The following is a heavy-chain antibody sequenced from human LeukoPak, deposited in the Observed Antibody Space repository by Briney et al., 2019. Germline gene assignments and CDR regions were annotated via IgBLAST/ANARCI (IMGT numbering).Heavy chain of an antibody. V-gene: IGHV4-59*01. CDR2: IYYTGST. D-gene: IGHD3-10*01. CDR3: ARGGYYGSGNDFRFDP. J-gene: IGHJ5*02. CDR1: GGSISTYY. Sequence: SETLSLTCTVSGGSISTYYWSWIRQPPGKGLEWIGYIYYTGSTSYNPSLKSRVTMSLDASKNQFSLELNSVTPADTAVYYCARGGYYGSGNDFRFDPWGQGTLVTASS.